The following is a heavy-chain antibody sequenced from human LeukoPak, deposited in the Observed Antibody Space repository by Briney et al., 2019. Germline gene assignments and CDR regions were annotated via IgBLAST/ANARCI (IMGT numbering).Heavy chain of an antibody. D-gene: IGHD1-26*01. CDR2: ISAYNGNT. CDR1: GYTFTSYG. Sequence: ASVKVSCKASGYTFTSYGISWVRQAPGQGLEWMGWISAYNGNTNYAQKLQGRVTMTTDTSTSTAYMELRSLRSDDTAVYYCARDANSGSYLSSFNIGAQGTMAPFSS. J-gene: IGHJ3*02. V-gene: IGHV1-18*01. CDR3: ARDANSGSYLSSFNI.